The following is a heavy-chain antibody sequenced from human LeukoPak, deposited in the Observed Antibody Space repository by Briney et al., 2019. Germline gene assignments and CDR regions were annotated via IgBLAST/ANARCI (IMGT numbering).Heavy chain of an antibody. D-gene: IGHD6-13*01. V-gene: IGHV3-23*01. CDR3: AKQWDSSSWYGGWFDP. CDR1: GFTFSSYA. Sequence: PGGSLRLSCAASGFTFSSYAMSWVRQAPGKGLEWVSAISGSGGSTYYADSVKGRFTISRDNSKNTLYLQMNSLRAEDTAVYYCAKQWDSSSWYGGWFDPWGQGTLVTVSS. J-gene: IGHJ5*02. CDR2: ISGSGGST.